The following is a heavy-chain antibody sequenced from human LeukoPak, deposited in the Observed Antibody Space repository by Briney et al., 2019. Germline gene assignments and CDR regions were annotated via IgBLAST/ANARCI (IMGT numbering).Heavy chain of an antibody. CDR2: MNPNSGNT. V-gene: IGHV1-8*03. J-gene: IGHJ3*02. CDR3: AIDSSSNDAFDI. D-gene: IGHD6-6*01. CDR1: GYTFTSYD. Sequence: GASVKVSCKASGYTFTSYDINWVRQATGQGLEWMGWMNPNSGNTGYAQKFQGRVTITRNTSISTAYMELSSLRSEDTAVYYCAIDSSSNDAFDIWGQGTMVTVSS.